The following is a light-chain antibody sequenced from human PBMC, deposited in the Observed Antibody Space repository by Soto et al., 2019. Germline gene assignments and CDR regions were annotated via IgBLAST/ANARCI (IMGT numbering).Light chain of an antibody. V-gene: IGLV2-14*01. CDR3: SSYSGRSHWV. CDR1: SSDIGGYDY. J-gene: IGLJ3*02. CDR2: EVS. Sequence: QSALTQPASVSGSPGQSIIISCTGTSSDIGGYDYVSWYQQYPGKAPKLIIYEVSNRPSGISVRFSGSKSGSAASLTVSGLQAEDEADYYSSSYSGRSHWVFGGGTKLTVL.